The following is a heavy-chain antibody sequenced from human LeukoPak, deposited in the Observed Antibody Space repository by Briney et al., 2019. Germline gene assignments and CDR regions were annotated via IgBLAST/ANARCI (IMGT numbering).Heavy chain of an antibody. Sequence: SETLSLTCTVSGGSISSNYWSWIRQSAGTGLEWIGRIYGSGITDYNPSLKSRVTMSLDTSRKQFSLRLTSVTAADTAVYYCARLKFYDSTGYSPGYYMDVWGKGTTVSVFS. CDR2: IYGSGIT. J-gene: IGHJ6*03. V-gene: IGHV4-4*07. CDR1: GGSISSNY. D-gene: IGHD3-22*01. CDR3: ARLKFYDSTGYSPGYYMDV.